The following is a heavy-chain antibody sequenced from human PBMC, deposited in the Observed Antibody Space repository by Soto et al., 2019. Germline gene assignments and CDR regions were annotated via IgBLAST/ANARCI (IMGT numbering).Heavy chain of an antibody. D-gene: IGHD5-18*01. CDR1: GFMFSAYW. CDR2: IHGDGGKI. V-gene: IGHV3-7*01. Sequence: GALRLSCAASGFMFSAYWMSWVRQAPGKGLEWVANIHGDGGKIYYVGSVKGRFTISRDNAKRSLYLQMNSLRAEDTAVYYRARDFYGGYTYGPGDYWGQGALVTVSS. CDR3: ARDFYGGYTYGPGDY. J-gene: IGHJ4*02.